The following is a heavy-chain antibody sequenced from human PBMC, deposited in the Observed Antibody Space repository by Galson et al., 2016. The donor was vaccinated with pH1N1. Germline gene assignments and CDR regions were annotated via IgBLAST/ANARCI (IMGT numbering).Heavy chain of an antibody. CDR2: IYWNDDK. V-gene: IGHV2-5*01. CDR3: AHTLYGDYVDWFDP. Sequence: PALVKPTQTLTLTCTFSGFSLSTNGVGVGWIRQPPGKALEWLALIYWNDDKRYSPSLKSKLVITKDTSKNQVVLTMTNMDPVDTDTYYCAHTLYGDYVDWFDPWGQGTLVTVSS. CDR1: GFSLSTNGVG. J-gene: IGHJ5*02. D-gene: IGHD4-17*01.